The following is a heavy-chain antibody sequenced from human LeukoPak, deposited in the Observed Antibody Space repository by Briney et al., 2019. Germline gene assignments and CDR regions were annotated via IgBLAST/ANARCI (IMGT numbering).Heavy chain of an antibody. J-gene: IGHJ4*02. D-gene: IGHD3-10*01. Sequence: SQTLSLTCTVSGGSISSSSYYWGWIRQPPGKGLEWIGSIYYSGNTYYNPYLKSRVNISVDTSKNQFSLKLSSVIAADTAVYYCARLFRGVTFYYFGYWGQGTLVTVPS. CDR3: ARLFRGVTFYYFGY. CDR2: IYYSGNT. V-gene: IGHV4-39*01. CDR1: GGSISSSSYY.